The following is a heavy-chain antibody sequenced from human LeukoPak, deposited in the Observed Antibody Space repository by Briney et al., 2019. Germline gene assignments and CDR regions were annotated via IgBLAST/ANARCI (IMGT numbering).Heavy chain of an antibody. J-gene: IGHJ4*02. CDR1: GYTFTSYY. Sequence: ASVKVSCKASGYTFTSYYTHWVRQAPGQGLEWMGIINPSGGSTSYAQKFQGRVTMTRDTSTSTVYMELSSLTSEDTAVYYCARVRAYYDSSGYSFDYWGQGTLVTVSS. V-gene: IGHV1-46*01. CDR2: INPSGGST. D-gene: IGHD3-22*01. CDR3: ARVRAYYDSSGYSFDY.